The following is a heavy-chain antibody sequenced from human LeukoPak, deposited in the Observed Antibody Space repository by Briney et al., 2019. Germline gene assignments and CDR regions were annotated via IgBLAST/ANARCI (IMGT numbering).Heavy chain of an antibody. CDR3: AKDDAWLRFGE. Sequence: GGTLRLSCAASGFTFSNHGMNWVRQAPGKGLEWVSGISPSGDITYYVDSVKGRFTISRDNSKNTVYLEVSSLTAEDTAVYYCAKDDAWLRFGEWSQGTLVTVSS. V-gene: IGHV3-23*01. CDR1: GFTFSNHG. J-gene: IGHJ4*02. CDR2: ISPSGDIT. D-gene: IGHD3-16*01.